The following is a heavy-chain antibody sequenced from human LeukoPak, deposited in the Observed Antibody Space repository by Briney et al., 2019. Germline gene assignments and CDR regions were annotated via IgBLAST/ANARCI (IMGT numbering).Heavy chain of an antibody. Sequence: SAXSXSGGGTYYADSVKGRFTISRDNSKNTLYLQMNSLRAEDTAVYYCAKAGNEDIVVVVAATEYYFDYWGQGTLVTVSS. CDR3: AKAGNEDIVVVVAATEYYFDY. V-gene: IGHV3-23*01. J-gene: IGHJ4*02. D-gene: IGHD2-15*01. CDR2: XSXSGGGT.